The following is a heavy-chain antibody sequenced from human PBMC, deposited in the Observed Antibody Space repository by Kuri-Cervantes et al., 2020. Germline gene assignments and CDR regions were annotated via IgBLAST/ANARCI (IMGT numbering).Heavy chain of an antibody. Sequence: GGSLRLSCKASGYTFTSYYMHWVRQAPGQGLEWMGIINPSGGSTSYAQKFQGRVTMTRDTSTSTVYMELSSLRSEDTAVYYCARNYDILTGYYYYYGMDVWGQGTTVTVSS. CDR3: ARNYDILTGYYYYYGMDV. D-gene: IGHD3-9*01. CDR2: INPSGGST. CDR1: GYTFTSYY. V-gene: IGHV1-46*01. J-gene: IGHJ6*02.